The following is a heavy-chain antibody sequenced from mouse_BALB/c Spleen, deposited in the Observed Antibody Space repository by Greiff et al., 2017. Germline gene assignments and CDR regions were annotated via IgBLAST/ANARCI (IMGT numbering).Heavy chain of an antibody. Sequence: EVKLVESGGGLVKPGGSLKLSCAASGFTFSSYAMSWVRQSPEKRLEWVAEISSGGSYTYYPDTVTGRFTISRDNAKNTLYLEMSSLRSEDTAMYYCARDLSSGYEAYWGQGTLVTVSA. D-gene: IGHD3-1*01. J-gene: IGHJ3*01. V-gene: IGHV5-9-4*01. CDR3: ARDLSSGYEAY. CDR1: GFTFSSYA. CDR2: ISSGGSYT.